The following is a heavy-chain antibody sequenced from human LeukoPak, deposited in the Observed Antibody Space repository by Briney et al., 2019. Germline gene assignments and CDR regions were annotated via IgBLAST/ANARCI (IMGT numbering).Heavy chain of an antibody. J-gene: IGHJ4*02. V-gene: IGHV3-23*01. CDR2: ISGSGGST. D-gene: IGHD1-26*01. Sequence: GGSLRLSCAASGFTFSSYAMSWVRQAPGKGLEWVSAISGSGGSTYYADSVKGRFTISRDNSKNTVYLQMNSLRAEDTALYYCARDYESGTYFDYWGQGTLVTVSS. CDR3: ARDYESGTYFDY. CDR1: GFTFSSYA.